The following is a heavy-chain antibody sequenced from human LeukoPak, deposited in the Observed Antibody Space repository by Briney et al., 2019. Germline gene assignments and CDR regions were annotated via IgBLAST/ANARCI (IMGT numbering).Heavy chain of an antibody. CDR2: MNPNSGNT. J-gene: IGHJ6*03. CDR1: GYTFTSYD. D-gene: IGHD3-10*01. CDR3: AVRGVIMGNYYYYYMDV. Sequence: ASVKVSCKASGYTFTSYDINWVRQATGQGLEWMGWMNPNSGNTGYAQKFQGRVTMTRSTSISTAYMELGSLRSEDTAVYYCAVRGVIMGNYYYYYMDVWGKGTTVTVSS. V-gene: IGHV1-8*01.